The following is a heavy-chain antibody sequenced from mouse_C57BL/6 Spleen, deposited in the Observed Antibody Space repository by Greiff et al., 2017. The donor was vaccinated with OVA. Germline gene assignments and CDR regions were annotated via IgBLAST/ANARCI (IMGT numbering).Heavy chain of an antibody. CDR3: ASRYYGYFDY. CDR2: INPNNGGT. V-gene: IGHV1-26*01. D-gene: IGHD1-1*01. CDR1: GYTFTDYY. J-gene: IGHJ2*01. Sequence: VQLQQSGPELVKPGASVKISCKASGYTFTDYYMNWVKQSHGKSLEWIGDINPNNGGTSYNQKFKGKATLTVDKSSSTAYMELRSLTSEDSAVYYCASRYYGYFDYWGQGTTLTVSS.